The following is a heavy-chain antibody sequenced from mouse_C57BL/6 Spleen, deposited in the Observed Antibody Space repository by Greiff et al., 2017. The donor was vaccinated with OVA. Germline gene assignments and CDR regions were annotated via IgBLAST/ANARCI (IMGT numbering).Heavy chain of an antibody. CDR2: ISSGGDYI. CDR1: GFTFSSYA. V-gene: IGHV5-9-1*02. J-gene: IGHJ4*01. Sequence: EVNVVESGEGLVKPGGSLKLSCAASGFTFSSYAMSWVRQTPEKRLEWVAYISSGGDYIYYADPVKGRFTLSRDNARNTLYLHMSSLKSEDTAMYYCTVPGSSYKAMDYWGQGTSVTVSS. D-gene: IGHD1-1*01. CDR3: TVPGSSYKAMDY.